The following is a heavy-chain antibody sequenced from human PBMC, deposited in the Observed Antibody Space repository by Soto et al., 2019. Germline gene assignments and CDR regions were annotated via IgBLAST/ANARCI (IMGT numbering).Heavy chain of an antibody. J-gene: IGHJ6*02. Sequence: GGSLRLSCAACGFTFSSYAMHWVRQAPGKGLEWVAVISYDGSNKYYADSVKGRFTISRDNSKNTLYLQMNSLRAEDTAVYYCARDVESGSSQYYYYYYGMDVWGQGTTVTVSS. V-gene: IGHV3-30-3*01. CDR3: ARDVESGSSQYYYYYYGMDV. CDR2: ISYDGSNK. D-gene: IGHD1-26*01. CDR1: GFTFSSYA.